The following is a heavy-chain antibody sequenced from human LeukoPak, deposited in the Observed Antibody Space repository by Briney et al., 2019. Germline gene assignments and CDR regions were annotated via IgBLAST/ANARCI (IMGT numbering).Heavy chain of an antibody. D-gene: IGHD3-10*01. J-gene: IGHJ6*03. CDR3: ARQGGSGSYYPYYYYYYMDV. V-gene: IGHV4-39*01. CDR1: GGSISSSSYY. CDR2: IYYSGST. Sequence: SETLSLTCTVSGGSISSSSYYWGWIRQPPGKGLEWIGSIYYSGSTYYNPSLKSRVTISVDTSKNQFSLKLSSVTAADTAVYYCARQGGSGSYYPYYYYYYMDVWGKGTTVTISS.